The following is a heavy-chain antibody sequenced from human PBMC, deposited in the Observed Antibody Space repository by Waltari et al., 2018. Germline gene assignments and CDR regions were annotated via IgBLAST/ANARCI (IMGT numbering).Heavy chain of an antibody. CDR3: ARAQPWEYYGSGRDGMDV. J-gene: IGHJ6*02. V-gene: IGHV1-69*02. Sequence: QVQLVQSGAEVKKPGSSVKVSCKASGGTFSSYTISWVRQAPGQGLEWMGRIIPILGIANYAQKFQGRVTITADKSTSTAYMELSSLRSEDTAVYYCARAQPWEYYGSGRDGMDVWGQGTTVTVSS. CDR2: IIPILGIA. CDR1: GGTFSSYT. D-gene: IGHD3-10*01.